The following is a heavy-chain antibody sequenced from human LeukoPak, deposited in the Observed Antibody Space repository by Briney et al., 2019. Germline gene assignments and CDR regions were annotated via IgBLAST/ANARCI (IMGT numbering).Heavy chain of an antibody. Sequence: GGSLRLSCAASGFTFGNYAMSWVRQAPGKGLEWVSGISGSGGSTYYADSVKGRFTISRDNSKNTLYLQMNSLTDEDTAVYYCAKKWGVGTTTLDYFDYWGQGTLVTVSS. V-gene: IGHV3-23*01. CDR3: AKKWGVGTTTLDYFDY. J-gene: IGHJ4*02. CDR2: ISGSGGST. CDR1: GFTFGNYA. D-gene: IGHD1-26*01.